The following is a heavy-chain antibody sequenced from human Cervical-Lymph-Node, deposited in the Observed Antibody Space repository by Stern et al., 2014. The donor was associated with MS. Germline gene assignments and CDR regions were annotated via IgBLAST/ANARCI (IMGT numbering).Heavy chain of an antibody. Sequence: QVQLVQSGAEVKKPGASVNISCKASGYTFTNYYLHWGRQAPGQGLEWMGILNPSGGVTIYAQKFQGRVTMTGDTSTATMQLSSLRSEDTAVYYCAKQKGRDYFFDYWGQGTLLTVSS. D-gene: IGHD3-10*01. CDR3: AKQKGRDYFFDY. J-gene: IGHJ4*02. CDR2: LNPSGGVT. CDR1: GYTFTNYY. V-gene: IGHV1-46*03.